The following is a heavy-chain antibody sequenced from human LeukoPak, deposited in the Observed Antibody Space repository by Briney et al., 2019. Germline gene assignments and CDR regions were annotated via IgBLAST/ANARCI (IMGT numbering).Heavy chain of an antibody. V-gene: IGHV4-34*01. CDR1: GGSSSGHY. CDR3: ARGVVSGRFGDYYYYMDV. Sequence: SETLSLTCAVYGGSSSGHYWTWIRQPPGKGLQWIGEVNDRGSANYNPSLKSRLSISEDKSKNQFSLRLPSVTAADTAVYYCARGVVSGRFGDYYYYMDVWGIGTTVTVSS. D-gene: IGHD3-16*01. J-gene: IGHJ6*03. CDR2: VNDRGSA.